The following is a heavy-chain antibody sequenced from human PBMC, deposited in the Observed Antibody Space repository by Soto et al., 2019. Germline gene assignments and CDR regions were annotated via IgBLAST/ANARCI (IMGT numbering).Heavy chain of an antibody. CDR1: GGSISSSSNH. CDR3: ATHPPYGPLDH. D-gene: IGHD4-17*01. Sequence: PSETLSLTCTVSGGSISSSSNHWGWIRHPPGKGLEWIGNIYYSENTYYNPSLKSRVTISVDTSKNQFSLRLTSVTAADTAVYYCATHPPYGPLDHWAQGTLVTVSS. J-gene: IGHJ4*02. CDR2: IYYSENT. V-gene: IGHV4-39*01.